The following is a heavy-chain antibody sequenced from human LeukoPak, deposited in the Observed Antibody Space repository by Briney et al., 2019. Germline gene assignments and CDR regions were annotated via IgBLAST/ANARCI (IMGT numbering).Heavy chain of an antibody. CDR1: GGSISSGGYY. CDR2: IYYSGST. V-gene: IGHV4-31*03. CDR3: ARGGPRVAYYYGMDV. J-gene: IGHJ6*02. D-gene: IGHD2-15*01. Sequence: SETLSLTCTVSGGSISSGGYYWRWIRQHPGKGLEWIGYIYYSGSTYYNPSLKSRVTISVDTSKNQFSLKLSSVTAADTAVYYCARGGPRVAYYYGMDVWGQGTTVTVSS.